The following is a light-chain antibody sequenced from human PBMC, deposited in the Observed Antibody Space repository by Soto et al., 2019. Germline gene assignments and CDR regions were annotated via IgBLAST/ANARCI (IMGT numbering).Light chain of an antibody. V-gene: IGLV2-14*01. J-gene: IGLJ1*01. Sequence: LTQPASVSWSPGQSITISCTGTSSDVGGYNYVSWYQQHPGKAPKLMIYDVRNRPSGVSNRFSGSKSVNTASLTISGLQAEDEADYYCSSYTTVSTYVFGTGTKVTVL. CDR2: DVR. CDR3: SSYTTVSTYV. CDR1: SSDVGGYNY.